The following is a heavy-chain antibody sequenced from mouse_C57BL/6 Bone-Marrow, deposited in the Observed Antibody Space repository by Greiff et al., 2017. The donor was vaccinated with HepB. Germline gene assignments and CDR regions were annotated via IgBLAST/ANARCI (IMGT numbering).Heavy chain of an antibody. CDR2: IYPGDGDT. D-gene: IGHD1-1*01. CDR1: GYAFSSSW. J-gene: IGHJ4*01. V-gene: IGHV1-82*01. CDR3: ARPLITTDAMDY. Sequence: QVQLQQSGPELVKPGASVKISCKASGYAFSSSWMNWVKQRPGKGLEWIGRIYPGDGDTNYNGKFTGKATLTADKSSSTAYMQLSSLTSEDSAVYFCARPLITTDAMDYWGQGTSVTVSS.